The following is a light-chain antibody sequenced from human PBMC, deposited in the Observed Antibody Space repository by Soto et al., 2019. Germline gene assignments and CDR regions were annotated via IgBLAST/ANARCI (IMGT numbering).Light chain of an antibody. CDR1: SYDVGGYDY. Sequence: QSALTQPASVSGSPGQSITISCTGTSYDVGGYDYVSWFQQHPGQAPKLIIYEATYRPSGVSNRFSGSKSGNTASLTISGLQAEDEADYYCSSYTSRSTLVFGGGTKLTVL. J-gene: IGLJ2*01. V-gene: IGLV2-14*01. CDR3: SSYTSRSTLV. CDR2: EAT.